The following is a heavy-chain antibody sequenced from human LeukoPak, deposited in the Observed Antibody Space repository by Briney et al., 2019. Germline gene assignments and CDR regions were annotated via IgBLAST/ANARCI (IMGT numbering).Heavy chain of an antibody. V-gene: IGHV1-69*05. CDR2: IIPSFGTA. D-gene: IGHD5-24*01. J-gene: IGHJ4*02. CDR3: ASPSRDGYNIFDY. Sequence: GASVKVSCKASGGTFSSYAISWVRQAPGQGLEWMGGIIPSFGTANYAQKFQGRVTITTDESTSTAYMELSSLRSEDTAVYYCASPSRDGYNIFDYWGQGTLVTVSS. CDR1: GGTFSSYA.